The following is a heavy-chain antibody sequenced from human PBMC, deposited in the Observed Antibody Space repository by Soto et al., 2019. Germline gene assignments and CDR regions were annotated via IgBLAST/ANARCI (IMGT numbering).Heavy chain of an antibody. J-gene: IGHJ4*02. Sequence: PSETLSLTCTVSGGSISSYYWSWIRQPPGKGLEWIGYIYYSGSTNYNPSLKGRVTISVDTSKNQFSLKLSSVTAADTAVYYCARAVSRTKIDYWGQGTLVTVSS. D-gene: IGHD1-7*01. V-gene: IGHV4-59*01. CDR1: GGSISSYY. CDR2: IYYSGST. CDR3: ARAVSRTKIDY.